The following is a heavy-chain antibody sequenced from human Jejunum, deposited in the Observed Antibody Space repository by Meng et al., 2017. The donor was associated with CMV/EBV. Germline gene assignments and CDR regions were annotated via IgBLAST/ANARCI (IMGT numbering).Heavy chain of an antibody. V-gene: IGHV1-2*02. J-gene: IGHJ4*02. D-gene: IGHD3-10*01. CDR2: INPNPGGT. CDR1: GYTFIANY. Sequence: PVEAAGEGKRPGAAVMAPCKAAGYTFIANYRHWGRQAPGQGLEWMGWINPNPGGTNFAQKFQGRVTMARETSITTAYMELSGLRSDDTAVYYCARGPSIGVRGVFYFDYWGQGTLVTVSS. CDR3: ARGPSIGVRGVFYFDY.